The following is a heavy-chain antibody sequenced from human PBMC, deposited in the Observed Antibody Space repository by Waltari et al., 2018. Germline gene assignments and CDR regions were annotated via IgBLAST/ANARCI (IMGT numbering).Heavy chain of an antibody. CDR2: IKEDGSEK. D-gene: IGHD2-21*02. Sequence: EVQVMESGGGFVQPGGSLRLSCEGSGYTFSRHWVGWVRQAPGKGLEWVASIKEDGSEKYHGDSVRGRFFISRDNTKKTLYLDMNSLRVEDTAVYFCARVHCGGDCYPSYYDGLDVWGRGTAVTVSS. V-gene: IGHV3-7*04. CDR1: GYTFSRHW. CDR3: ARVHCGGDCYPSYYDGLDV. J-gene: IGHJ6*02.